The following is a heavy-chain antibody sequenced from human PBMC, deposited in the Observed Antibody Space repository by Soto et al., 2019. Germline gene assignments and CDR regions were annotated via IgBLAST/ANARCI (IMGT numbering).Heavy chain of an antibody. CDR1: GYTFTSYD. V-gene: IGHV1-8*01. CDR3: ARGVDSSGYYNYYGMDV. Sequence: KVSCKASGYTFTSYDINWVRQATGQGLEWMGWMNPNSGNTGYAQKFQGRVTMTRNTSISTAYMELSSLRSEDTAVYYCARGVDSSGYYNYYGMDVWGQGTTVTVSS. J-gene: IGHJ6*02. D-gene: IGHD3-22*01. CDR2: MNPNSGNT.